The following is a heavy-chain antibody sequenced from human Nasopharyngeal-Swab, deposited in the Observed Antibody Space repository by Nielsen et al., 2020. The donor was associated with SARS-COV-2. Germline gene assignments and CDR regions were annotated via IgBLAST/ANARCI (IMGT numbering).Heavy chain of an antibody. Sequence: GGSLRLSCAASGFTFSGCGMHWVRQAPGKGLEWVAVISYDGSNKYYADSVKGRFTISRDNSKNTLYLQMNSLRAEDTAVYYCAKGGGTTGTVGLDIWGQGTMVTVSS. D-gene: IGHD1-1*01. CDR3: AKGGGTTGTVGLDI. CDR2: ISYDGSNK. J-gene: IGHJ3*02. V-gene: IGHV3-30*18. CDR1: GFTFSGCG.